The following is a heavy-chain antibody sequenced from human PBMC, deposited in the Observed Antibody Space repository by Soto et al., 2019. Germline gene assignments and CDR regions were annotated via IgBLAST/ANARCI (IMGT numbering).Heavy chain of an antibody. CDR2: VTPYKADT. Sequence: QAQLVQSGAEVKKSGASVRVSCKASGYTLTNYGVTWVRQAPGQGLEWLGRVTPYKADTNSAQNLQGRVTMATDTSTNTAYLELRSLRSDDKAVYFCAKDGPSNSGNLYAFDIWGQGTMVTVSA. CDR3: AKDGPSNSGNLYAFDI. CDR1: GYTLTNYG. V-gene: IGHV1-18*04. J-gene: IGHJ3*02. D-gene: IGHD5-12*01.